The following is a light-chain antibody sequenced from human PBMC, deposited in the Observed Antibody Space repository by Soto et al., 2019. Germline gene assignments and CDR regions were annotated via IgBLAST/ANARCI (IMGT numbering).Light chain of an antibody. CDR2: KAS. Sequence: DIQMTQSPSTLSASVGDRVTITCRASQSISSWLAWYQQKPGKATKLLIYKASSLESGVPSRFSGSGSGTEFTLTISSLQPDDFATYYGQQYNGYWTFGQRTKVEIK. CDR1: QSISSW. V-gene: IGKV1-5*03. CDR3: QQYNGYWT. J-gene: IGKJ1*01.